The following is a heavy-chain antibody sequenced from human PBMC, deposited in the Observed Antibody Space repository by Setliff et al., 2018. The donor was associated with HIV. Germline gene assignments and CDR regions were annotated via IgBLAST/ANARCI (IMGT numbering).Heavy chain of an antibody. CDR2: ISWDSTSI. Sequence: GGSLRLSCAASGLTFDDDYAMHWVRQVPGKGLEWVSGISWDSTSIGYADSVKGRFTISRDNAKSSLFLQMNGLRVEDTAVYYCAKDGISGGAYPPYYFGYWGHGTLVTVSS. D-gene: IGHD2-15*01. J-gene: IGHJ4*01. CDR1: GLTFDDDYA. CDR3: AKDGISGGAYPPYYFGY. V-gene: IGHV3-9*01.